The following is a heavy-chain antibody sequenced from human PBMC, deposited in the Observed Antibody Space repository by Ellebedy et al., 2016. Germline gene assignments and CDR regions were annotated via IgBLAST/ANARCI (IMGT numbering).Heavy chain of an antibody. V-gene: IGHV4-38-2*02. CDR2: VSHGVNS. D-gene: IGHD6-19*01. Sequence: SETLSLTXSVSGYSISSGHYWAWIRQSPGRGLEWIASVSHGVNSFYNPSLKSRVTISEDTSKNQISLRLNFVSAADSATYYCARDFGAASGWAYDYWGQGALVTVSS. CDR1: GYSISSGHY. CDR3: ARDFGAASGWAYDY. J-gene: IGHJ4*02.